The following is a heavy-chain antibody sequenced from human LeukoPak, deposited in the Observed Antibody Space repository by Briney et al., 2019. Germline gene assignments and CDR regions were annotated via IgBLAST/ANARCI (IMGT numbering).Heavy chain of an antibody. Sequence: PSQTLSLTCTVSGGSISSSSYYWGWIRQPPGKGLEWIGSIYYSGSTYYNPSLKSRVTISVDTSKNQFSLKLSSVTAADTAVYYCARDMYYYDSSGYRCFDYWGQGTLVTVSS. D-gene: IGHD3-22*01. CDR2: IYYSGST. J-gene: IGHJ4*02. CDR1: GGSISSSSYY. CDR3: ARDMYYYDSSGYRCFDY. V-gene: IGHV4-39*07.